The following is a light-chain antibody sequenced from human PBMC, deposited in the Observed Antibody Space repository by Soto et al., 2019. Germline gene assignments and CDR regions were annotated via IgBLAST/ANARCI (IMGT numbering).Light chain of an antibody. J-gene: IGKJ4*01. Sequence: DLQMTQSPSSVSASVGDRVTITCRASQGVTNWLAWYQQKPGKAPKLLIYAASSLQSGVPSRFSGSGSGTDLTITISSLRPEDCETYYCQQGYSFPLTFGGGTKVDIK. V-gene: IGKV1-12*01. CDR3: QQGYSFPLT. CDR2: AAS. CDR1: QGVTNW.